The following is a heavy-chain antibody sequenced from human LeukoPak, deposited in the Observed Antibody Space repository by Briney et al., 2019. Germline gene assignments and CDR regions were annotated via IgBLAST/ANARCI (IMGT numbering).Heavy chain of an antibody. CDR1: GGSLSSYY. Sequence: PSETLSLTCTVSGGSLSSYYWSWIRQPPGKGLEWIGYIRYTGSTNYNSSLKSRVTISADTSNNQFSLKLNSVTAADTAVYYCAREWDGSGSYLDYWGQGTLVTVSS. CDR2: IRYTGST. D-gene: IGHD3-10*01. CDR3: AREWDGSGSYLDY. J-gene: IGHJ4*02. V-gene: IGHV4-59*01.